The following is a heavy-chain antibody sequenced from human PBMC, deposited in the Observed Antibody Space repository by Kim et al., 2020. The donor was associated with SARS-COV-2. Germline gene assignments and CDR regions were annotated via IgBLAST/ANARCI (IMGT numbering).Heavy chain of an antibody. D-gene: IGHD6-19*01. Sequence: SETLSLTCTVSGGSVSSGSYYWSWIRQPPGKGLEWIGYIYYSGSTKSNPSLKSRFTISIDTSKNQFSLKLSSVTAADTAVYYCAREVTVAGPGGHGMDVWGQGTTVTVSS. CDR3: AREVTVAGPGGHGMDV. CDR2: IYYSGST. J-gene: IGHJ6*02. CDR1: GGSVSSGSYY. V-gene: IGHV4-61*01.